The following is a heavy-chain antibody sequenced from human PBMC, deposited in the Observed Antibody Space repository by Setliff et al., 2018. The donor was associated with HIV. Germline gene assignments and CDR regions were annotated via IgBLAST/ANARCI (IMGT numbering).Heavy chain of an antibody. D-gene: IGHD1-26*01. V-gene: IGHV1-2*02. CDR3: ARAVLYSGSYYPFDY. CDR1: GYTFTDYY. J-gene: IGHJ4*02. CDR2: INTNSRDT. Sequence: ASVKVSCKASGYTFTDYYIHWVRQAPGQGLEWMGWINTNSRDTNYAQKFQGRVTMTRDTSISTAYMDLSRLRSDDTALYYCARAVLYSGSYYPFDYWGQGVLVTVSS.